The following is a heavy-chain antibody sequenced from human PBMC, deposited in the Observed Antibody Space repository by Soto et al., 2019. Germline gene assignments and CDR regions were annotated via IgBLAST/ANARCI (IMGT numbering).Heavy chain of an antibody. CDR3: ARDGLSGWKSYQFDY. CDR2: IWFDGGNE. J-gene: IGHJ4*02. Sequence: VQLEESGGGVVQPGRSLRLSCAASGFIFSDYGMHWVRQSPGKGLEWVAVIWFDGGNEYYRDAVKGRFNISRDNANNVMYLQMNSLRAEDTATSCCARDGLSGWKSYQFDYWGQGAQVTVSS. D-gene: IGHD6-19*01. CDR1: GFIFSDYG. V-gene: IGHV3-33*01.